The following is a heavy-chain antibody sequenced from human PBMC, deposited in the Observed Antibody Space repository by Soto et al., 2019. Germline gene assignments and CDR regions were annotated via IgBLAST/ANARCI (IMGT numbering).Heavy chain of an antibody. CDR3: ARDSHLRFLEWPPGGWFDP. CDR2: INSDGSST. D-gene: IGHD3-3*01. Sequence: GGSLRLSCAASGFTFSSYWMHWVRQAPGKGLVWVSRINSDGSSTSYADSVKGRFTISRDNAKNTLYLQMNSLRAEDTAVYYCARDSHLRFLEWPPGGWFDPWGQGTLVTVSS. J-gene: IGHJ5*02. V-gene: IGHV3-74*01. CDR1: GFTFSSYW.